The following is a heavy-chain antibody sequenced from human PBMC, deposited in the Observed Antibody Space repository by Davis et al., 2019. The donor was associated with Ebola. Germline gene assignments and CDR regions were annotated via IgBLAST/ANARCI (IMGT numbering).Heavy chain of an antibody. CDR3: ARVRGMDV. CDR2: IGPSGNSF. Sequence: GESLKISCVGSGFTFSDYYMSWIRQAPGKGLEWIAYIGPSGNSFYCADSVKGRFTISRDNAKNSLYLQMNSLRAEDTAVYYCARVRGMDVWGQGTTVTVSS. V-gene: IGHV3-11*04. CDR1: GFTFSDYY. D-gene: IGHD2-21*01. J-gene: IGHJ6*02.